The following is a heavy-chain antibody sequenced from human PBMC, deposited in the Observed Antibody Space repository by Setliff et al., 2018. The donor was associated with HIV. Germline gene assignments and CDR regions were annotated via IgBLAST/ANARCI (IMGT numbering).Heavy chain of an antibody. CDR1: GYTFTFYA. V-gene: IGHV1-3*01. Sequence: ASVKVSCKASGYTFTFYAIHWVRQAPGQRLEWMGWINAGNGNTRYSQKFQGRVTVARDTSASTAYVELTSLRSDDTAVYYCAINDRTYFYDSSGYYGNWFDPWGQGTLVTVSS. CDR3: AINDRTYFYDSSGYYGNWFDP. D-gene: IGHD3-22*01. CDR2: INAGNGNT. J-gene: IGHJ5*02.